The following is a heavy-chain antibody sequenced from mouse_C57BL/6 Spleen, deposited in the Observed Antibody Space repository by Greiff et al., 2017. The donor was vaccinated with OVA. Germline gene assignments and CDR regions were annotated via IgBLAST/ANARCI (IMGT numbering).Heavy chain of an antibody. CDR1: GYAFSSSW. V-gene: IGHV1-82*01. Sequence: VKLQESGPELVKPGASVKISCKASGYAFSSSWMNWVKQRPGKGLEWIGRIYPGDGDTNYNGKFKGKATLTADKSSSTAYMQLSSLTSEDSAVYFCARFGDYAFAYWGQGTLVTVSA. CDR2: IYPGDGDT. D-gene: IGHD2-4*01. CDR3: ARFGDYAFAY. J-gene: IGHJ3*01.